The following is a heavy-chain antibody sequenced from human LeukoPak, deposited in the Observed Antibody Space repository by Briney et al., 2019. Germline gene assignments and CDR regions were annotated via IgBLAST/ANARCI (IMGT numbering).Heavy chain of an antibody. Sequence: SETLSLTCAVYGGSFSGYYWSWIRQPPGKGLEWIGEINHSGSTNYNPSLKSRVTISVDTSKNQFSLKLSSVTAADTAVYYCARGGVGYSSGWYAVYFDYWGQGTLVTVSS. CDR1: GGSFSGYY. J-gene: IGHJ4*02. CDR2: INHSGST. CDR3: ARGGVGYSSGWYAVYFDY. V-gene: IGHV4-34*01. D-gene: IGHD6-19*01.